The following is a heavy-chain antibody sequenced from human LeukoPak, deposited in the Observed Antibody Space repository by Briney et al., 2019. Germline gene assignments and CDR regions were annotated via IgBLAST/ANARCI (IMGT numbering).Heavy chain of an antibody. V-gene: IGHV1-18*04. CDR3: ARGPGIDVAGVFDY. Sequence: ASVKVSCKASGFGFSSYGINWVRHAPGQGLEWMGWISAYNGQTKYLEKMRGRVTMTTDTSTNTAYMELRSLTSDDPAVYYCARGPGIDVAGVFDYWGKGSLVIVYS. CDR2: ISAYNGQT. CDR1: GFGFSSYG. D-gene: IGHD6-19*01. J-gene: IGHJ4*02.